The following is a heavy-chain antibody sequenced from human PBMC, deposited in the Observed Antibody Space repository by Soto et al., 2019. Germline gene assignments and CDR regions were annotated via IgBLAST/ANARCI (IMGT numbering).Heavy chain of an antibody. CDR2: IHHSVST. CDR3: ARDQGSHPGD. V-gene: IGHV4-4*02. CDR1: GLSISSDNW. Sequence: QVQLQESGPGLVRPSGTVSLTCAVSGLSISSDNWWSWVRQPPGKGLEWIGEIHHSVSTNYNPSLKSRVTMSVVPSKDLLSLTLNSVTTADTAFYYCARDQGSHPGDWGQGTLVSVSS. J-gene: IGHJ4*02. D-gene: IGHD6-13*01.